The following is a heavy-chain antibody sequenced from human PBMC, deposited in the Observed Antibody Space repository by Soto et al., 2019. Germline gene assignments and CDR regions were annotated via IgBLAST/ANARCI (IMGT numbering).Heavy chain of an antibody. J-gene: IGHJ4*02. Sequence: GGSLRLSCAASGFTFSSYAMSWVRQAPGKGLEWVSAISGSGGSTYYADSVKGRFTISRDNSRNTLHLQMNSLRAEDTAVYYCAKGYYDILTGYYRIYYFDYWGQGTLVTVSS. D-gene: IGHD3-9*01. V-gene: IGHV3-23*01. CDR1: GFTFSSYA. CDR2: ISGSGGST. CDR3: AKGYYDILTGYYRIYYFDY.